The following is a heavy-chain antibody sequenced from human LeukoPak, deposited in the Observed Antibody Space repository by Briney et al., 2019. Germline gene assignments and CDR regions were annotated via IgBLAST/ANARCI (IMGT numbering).Heavy chain of an antibody. J-gene: IGHJ4*02. CDR3: ARGNKWSFDS. Sequence: GGSLRLSCVASGFTLSTYWMHWVRQAPGKGLVWVSRINSDGSATSYADSVMVRFTSSRDSAKNTLYLQMNSLRPEDTAVYYCARGNKWSFDSWGQGALVTVSS. D-gene: IGHD2-15*01. V-gene: IGHV3-74*01. CDR1: GFTLSTYW. CDR2: INSDGSAT.